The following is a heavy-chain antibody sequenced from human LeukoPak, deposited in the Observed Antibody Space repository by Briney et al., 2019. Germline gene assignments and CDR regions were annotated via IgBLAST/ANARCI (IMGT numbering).Heavy chain of an antibody. CDR2: SGHSDGTT. CDR1: GFTFSSYA. J-gene: IGHJ5*01. V-gene: IGHV3-23*01. D-gene: IGHD6-6*01. Sequence: GGSLRLSCAASGFTFSSYAMSWVRQAPGKGLEWVSSGHSDGTTYYADSVKGRFTISRDNSKNTLSLQKNSLRAEDTAVYYCAKGSRIAARPTIWFDSWGQGTLVTVSS. CDR3: AKGSRIAARPTIWFDS.